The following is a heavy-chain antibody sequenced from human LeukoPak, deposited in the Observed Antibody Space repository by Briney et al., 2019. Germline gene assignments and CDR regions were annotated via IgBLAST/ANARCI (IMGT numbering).Heavy chain of an antibody. CDR2: ISASSSTM. J-gene: IGHJ4*02. CDR1: GFTFSSFS. D-gene: IGHD1-1*01. V-gene: IGHV3-48*02. CDR3: ARDAGTGYFDY. Sequence: GGSLRLSCVPSGFTFSSFSMNWVRQAPGKGLEWISYISASSSTMYYADSVKGRFTISRDNAKNSLSLQINSLRDEDTAVFYCARDAGTGYFDYWGQGTLVTVSS.